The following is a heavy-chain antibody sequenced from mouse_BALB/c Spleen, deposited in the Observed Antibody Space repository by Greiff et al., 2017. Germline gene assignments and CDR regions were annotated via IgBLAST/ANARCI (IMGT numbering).Heavy chain of an antibody. Sequence: DVHLVESGGGLVQPGGSRKLSCAASGFTFSSFGMHWVRQAPEKGLEWVAYISSGSSTIYYADTVKGRFTISRDNPKNTLFLQMTSLRSEDTAMYYCARKEMDYWGQGTSVTVSS. CDR2: ISSGSSTI. CDR3: ARKEMDY. V-gene: IGHV5-17*02. CDR1: GFTFSSFG. J-gene: IGHJ4*01.